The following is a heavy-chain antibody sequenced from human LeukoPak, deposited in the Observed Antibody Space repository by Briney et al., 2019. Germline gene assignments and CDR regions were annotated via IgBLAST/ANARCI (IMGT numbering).Heavy chain of an antibody. CDR3: ARKGDYDSSGYMDV. D-gene: IGHD3-22*01. Sequence: GGSLRLSCAASRFTFSTSEMNWVRQAPGKGLEWVSYISSSGGTIYYADSVKGRFTISRDNAKNSLCLQMNSLRAEDTAVYYCARKGDYDSSGYMDVWGKGTTVTVSS. J-gene: IGHJ6*03. V-gene: IGHV3-48*03. CDR1: RFTFSTSE. CDR2: ISSSGGTI.